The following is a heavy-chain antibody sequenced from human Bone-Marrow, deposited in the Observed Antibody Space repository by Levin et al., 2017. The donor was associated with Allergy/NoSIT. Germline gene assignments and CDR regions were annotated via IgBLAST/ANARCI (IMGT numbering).Heavy chain of an antibody. CDR1: GGSISFSNW. CDR3: ARAWYYYGLDV. J-gene: IGHJ6*02. CDR2: IYLGGTT. Sequence: SETLSLTCAVSGGSISFSNWWSWVRQSPGKGLEWIGEIYLGGTTNYNPSLKSRVTISIDNSKTQFSLELNSVTAADTAVYYCARAWYYYGLDVWGPGTTVTVSS. V-gene: IGHV4-4*02.